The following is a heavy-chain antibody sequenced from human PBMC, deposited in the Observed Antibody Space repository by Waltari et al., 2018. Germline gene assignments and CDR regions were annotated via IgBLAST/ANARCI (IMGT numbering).Heavy chain of an antibody. D-gene: IGHD6-13*01. Sequence: QVQLVESGGGVVQPGGSLRLSCAASGFTFSSYGMHWVRQAPGKGLEWVEFIRYDGSNKYYADSVKGRFTISRDNSKNTLYLQMNSLRAEDTAVYYCASGIAAAPWYYYYMDVWGKGTTVTVSS. CDR2: IRYDGSNK. V-gene: IGHV3-30*02. CDR3: ASGIAAAPWYYYYMDV. J-gene: IGHJ6*03. CDR1: GFTFSSYG.